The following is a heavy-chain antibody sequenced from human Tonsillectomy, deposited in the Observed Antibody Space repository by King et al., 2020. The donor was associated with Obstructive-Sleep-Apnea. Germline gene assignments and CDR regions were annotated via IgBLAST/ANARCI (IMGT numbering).Heavy chain of an antibody. CDR2: IDHSGST. J-gene: IGHJ4*02. Sequence: VQLQESGPGLVKPSETLSLTCTVSGYSISSGYYWGWIRQPPGKGLEWIGSIDHSGSTYYNPSLKSRVTISVETSKNQFSLKLSSVTAADTAVYYCAVSARGEQNFDYWGQGTLVTVSS. CDR1: GYSISSGYY. V-gene: IGHV4-38-2*02. D-gene: IGHD3-16*01. CDR3: AVSARGEQNFDY.